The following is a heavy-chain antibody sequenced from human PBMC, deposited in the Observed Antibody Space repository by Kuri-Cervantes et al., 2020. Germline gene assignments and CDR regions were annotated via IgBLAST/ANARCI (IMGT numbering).Heavy chain of an antibody. D-gene: IGHD6-13*01. J-gene: IGHJ4*02. Sequence: LSLTCAASGFTFSSYGVHWVRQAPGKGLEWVALIWYDGSNKYYAEPVKGRFTISRDNSKNTLYLQMNSLRAEDTAVYYCAREGDSSSWYVYYFDYWGQGTLVTVSS. V-gene: IGHV3-33*01. CDR2: IWYDGSNK. CDR3: AREGDSSSWYVYYFDY. CDR1: GFTFSSYG.